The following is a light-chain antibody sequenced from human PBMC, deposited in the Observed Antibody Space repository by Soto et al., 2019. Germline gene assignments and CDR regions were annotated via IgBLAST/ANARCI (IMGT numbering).Light chain of an antibody. CDR1: SSDIGAYNY. J-gene: IGLJ1*01. CDR3: SSYSRPITRV. CDR2: DVS. Sequence: QSVLTQPDSVSRSPGHSITISCIGTSSDIGAYNYASWYQQHPGKAPKLIIYDVSNRPSGVSNRFSGSKSGYTASLTTSGLQAEDEADYYCSSYSRPITRVFGTGSKVTVL. V-gene: IGLV2-14*03.